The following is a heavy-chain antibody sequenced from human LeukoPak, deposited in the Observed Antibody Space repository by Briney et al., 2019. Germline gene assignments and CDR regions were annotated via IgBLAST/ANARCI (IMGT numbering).Heavy chain of an antibody. CDR3: ALWLQAHFDY. CDR1: GFTFSSYA. J-gene: IGHJ4*02. CDR2: ISYDGSNK. D-gene: IGHD3-10*01. Sequence: GGSLRLSCAASGFTFSSYAMHWVRQAPGKGLEWVAVISYDGSNKYYADSVKGRFTISRDNPRDTVSLQMNSLRADDTALYFCALWLQAHFDYWGRGTLVTVSS. V-gene: IGHV3-30-3*01.